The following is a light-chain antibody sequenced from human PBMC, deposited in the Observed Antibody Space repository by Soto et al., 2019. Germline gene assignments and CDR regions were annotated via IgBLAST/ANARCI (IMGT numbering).Light chain of an antibody. Sequence: QSALTQPASVSGSPGQSITISCTGTRSDVGGYNYVSWYQQHPGEVPKLILYDVNVRPSGVSNRFSGSKSGNTASLTISGLQAEDEADYYCTSWTTSTTMIFGGGTKLTVL. CDR1: RSDVGGYNY. J-gene: IGLJ2*01. V-gene: IGLV2-14*03. CDR2: DVN. CDR3: TSWTTSTTMI.